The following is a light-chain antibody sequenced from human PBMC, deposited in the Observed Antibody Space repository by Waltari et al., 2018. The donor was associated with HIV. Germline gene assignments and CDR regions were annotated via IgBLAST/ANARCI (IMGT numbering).Light chain of an antibody. J-gene: IGKJ2*01. CDR3: QQRSKWPLT. CDR2: DVS. V-gene: IGKV3-11*01. Sequence: EIVLTQSPATLSLSPGARATLSCRASQSISVFLSWFQQKPGQPPRLLIYDVSNRATGIPARFSGSGSGTDFTLTISSLEPEDFAVYYCQQRSKWPLTFGQGTKVEIK. CDR1: QSISVF.